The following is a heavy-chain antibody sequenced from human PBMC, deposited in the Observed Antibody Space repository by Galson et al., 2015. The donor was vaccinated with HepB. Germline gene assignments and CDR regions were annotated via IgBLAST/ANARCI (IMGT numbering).Heavy chain of an antibody. V-gene: IGHV3-21*01. CDR3: ARDAGRDAFDI. Sequence: SLRLSCAASGFTFSSYSMNWVRQAPGKGLEWVSSISSSSSYIYYADSVKGRFTISRDNAKNSLYLQMNSLRAEDTAVYYCARDAGRDAFDIWGQGTMVTVSS. CDR1: GFTFSSYS. CDR2: ISSSSSYI. J-gene: IGHJ3*02.